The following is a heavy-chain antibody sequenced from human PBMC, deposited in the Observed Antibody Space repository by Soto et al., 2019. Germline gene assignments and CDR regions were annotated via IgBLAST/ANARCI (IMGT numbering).Heavy chain of an antibody. CDR1: GGSFSGYY. Sequence: SETLSLTCAVYGGSFSGYYWSWIRQPPGKGLEWIGEINHSGSTKYNPSLKSRGIISVDTSTNQFPLMLSSVTAADAAVYYWARKRVPLVVYALYYYYGMDVWGQGTTVTVSS. J-gene: IGHJ6*02. V-gene: IGHV4-34*01. D-gene: IGHD2-8*01. CDR3: ARKRVPLVVYALYYYYGMDV. CDR2: INHSGST.